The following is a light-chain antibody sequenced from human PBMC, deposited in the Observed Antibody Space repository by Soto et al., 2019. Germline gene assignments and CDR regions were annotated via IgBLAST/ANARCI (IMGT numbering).Light chain of an antibody. CDR3: QHYHNLPLT. V-gene: IGKV1-33*01. CDR2: GAS. Sequence: IQMTQSPSSLSASVGDRVTITCQANQDITNSLNWYQQIPGKAPKLLIYGASNLVTGVPSRFSGRGSGTAFTFTISSLQTEDIATYYCQHYHNLPLTFGGGTKVEIK. CDR1: QDITNS. J-gene: IGKJ4*01.